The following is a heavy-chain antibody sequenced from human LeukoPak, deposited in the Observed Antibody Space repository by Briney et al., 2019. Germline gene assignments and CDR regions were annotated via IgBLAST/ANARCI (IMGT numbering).Heavy chain of an antibody. J-gene: IGHJ4*02. CDR2: INHSGST. CDR3: ARGRLECSGGSCYYPYFDY. CDR1: GGSISSYY. V-gene: IGHV4-34*01. D-gene: IGHD2-15*01. Sequence: SETLSLTCTVSGGSISSYYWSWIRQPPGKGLEWIGEINHSGSTNYNPSLKSRVTISVDTSKNQFSLKLSSVTAADTAVYYCARGRLECSGGSCYYPYFDYWGQGTLVTVSS.